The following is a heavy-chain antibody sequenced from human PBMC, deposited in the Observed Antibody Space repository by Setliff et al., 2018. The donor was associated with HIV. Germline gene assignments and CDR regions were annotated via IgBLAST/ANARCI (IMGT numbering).Heavy chain of an antibody. Sequence: ASVKVSCKASGYTFTNYYIHWVRQAPGQGLEGMGLINPSGGRTSYAQKFQGRLTMTRDTSRSTVHMELSSLGSEDTAVYYCARCYYDSSGPTVAFDIWGQGTVVTVS. CDR3: ARCYYDSSGPTVAFDI. J-gene: IGHJ3*02. CDR1: GYTFTNYY. V-gene: IGHV1-46*01. D-gene: IGHD3-22*01. CDR2: INPSGGRT.